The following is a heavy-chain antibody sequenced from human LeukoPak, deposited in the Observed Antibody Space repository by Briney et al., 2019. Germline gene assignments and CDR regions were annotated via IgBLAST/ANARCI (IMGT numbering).Heavy chain of an antibody. CDR3: TKFFLGRRDYVWESYRYLAFDI. J-gene: IGHJ3*02. Sequence: GGSLRLSCAASGFTLTHAWVSWVRQPPGKGLEWVGHLKSKTDGGTTDYAAPVKGRFTISRDGSKNTLYLQMNSLKTEDTAVYYCTKFFLGRRDYVWESYRYLAFDIWGHGTMVTVSS. D-gene: IGHD3-16*02. CDR1: GFTLTHAW. CDR2: LKSKTDGGTT. V-gene: IGHV3-15*01.